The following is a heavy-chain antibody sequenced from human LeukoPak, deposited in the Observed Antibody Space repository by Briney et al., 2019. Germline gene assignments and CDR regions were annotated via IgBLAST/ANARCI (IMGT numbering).Heavy chain of an antibody. J-gene: IGHJ4*02. CDR3: ARTTYYYDSSGYSHFDY. D-gene: IGHD3-22*01. CDR1: GGTFSSYA. CDR2: IIPIFGTA. Sequence: SVKVSCKASGGTFSSYAISWVRQAPGQGLEWMGGIIPIFGTANYAQKFQGRVTITADESTSTAYMELSSLRSEDTAVYYCARTTYYYDSSGYSHFDYWGQGTLVTVSS. V-gene: IGHV1-69*01.